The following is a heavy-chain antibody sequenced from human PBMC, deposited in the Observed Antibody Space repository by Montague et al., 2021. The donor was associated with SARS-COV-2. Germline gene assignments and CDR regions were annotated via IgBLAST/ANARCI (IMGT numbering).Heavy chain of an antibody. V-gene: IGHV4-34*01. CDR3: ARGARQGYGFRLGSFDS. Sequence: LRLSCAASGFTFSSYSMNWIRQPPGKGLEWIGEINHSGSTNYNPSLKSRVTMSVDTSKNQFSLKLSSVTAADTAVYYCARGARQGYGFRLGSFDSWGQGTLVTVSS. CDR1: GFTFSSYS. CDR2: INHSGST. D-gene: IGHD3-10*01. J-gene: IGHJ4*02.